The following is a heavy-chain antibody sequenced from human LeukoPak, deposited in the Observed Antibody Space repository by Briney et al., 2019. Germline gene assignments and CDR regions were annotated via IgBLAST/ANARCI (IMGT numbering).Heavy chain of an antibody. D-gene: IGHD3-9*01. CDR1: GYTFTSYG. CDR3: ARDNLLRYFDWELYYGMDV. Sequence: ASVKVSCKASGYTFTSYGISWVRQAPGQGLEWMGWISAYNGNTNYVQKLQGRVTMTTDTSTSTAYMELRSLRSDDTAVYYCARDNLLRYFDWELYYGMDVWGKGTTVTVSS. CDR2: ISAYNGNT. V-gene: IGHV1-18*04. J-gene: IGHJ6*04.